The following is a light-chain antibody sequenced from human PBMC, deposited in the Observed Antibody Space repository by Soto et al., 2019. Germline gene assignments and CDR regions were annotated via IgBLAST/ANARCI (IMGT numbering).Light chain of an antibody. J-gene: IGKJ2*01. V-gene: IGKV3-11*01. CDR1: QSVSSY. CDR3: QQRSNWPP. CDR2: DAS. Sequence: EIVLTQSPATLSLSPGERATLSCRASQSVSSYLAWYQQKPGQAPRLLIYDASNRATGIPARFSGSGSGTDFTLTISRQAPEDFAVYYCQQRSNWPPFGQGTKLEIK.